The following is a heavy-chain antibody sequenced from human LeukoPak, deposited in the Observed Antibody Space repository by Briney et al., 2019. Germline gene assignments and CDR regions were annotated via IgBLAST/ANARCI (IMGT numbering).Heavy chain of an antibody. V-gene: IGHV4-30-2*01. J-gene: IGHJ4*02. D-gene: IGHD5-12*01. CDR3: ARAGGGYSGYVWYGVFDY. CDR1: GGSISSGGYY. CDR2: INHSGST. Sequence: SQTLSLTCTVSGGSISSGGYYWSWIRQPPGKGLEWIGEINHSGSTNYNPSLKSRVTISVDTSKNQFSLKLSSVTAADTAVYYCARAGGGYSGYVWYGVFDYWGQGTLVTVSS.